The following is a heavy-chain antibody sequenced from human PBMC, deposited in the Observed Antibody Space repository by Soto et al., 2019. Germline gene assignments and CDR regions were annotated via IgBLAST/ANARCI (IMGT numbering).Heavy chain of an antibody. V-gene: IGHV4-34*01. Sequence: SETLSLTCAVYGGSFSGYYWSWIRQPPGKGLEWIGEINHSGSTNYNPSLKSRVTISVDTSKNQFSLKLSSVTAADTAVYYCAILSGSYTLFDYWGQGTLVTVSS. D-gene: IGHD1-26*01. CDR3: AILSGSYTLFDY. CDR2: INHSGST. J-gene: IGHJ4*02. CDR1: GGSFSGYY.